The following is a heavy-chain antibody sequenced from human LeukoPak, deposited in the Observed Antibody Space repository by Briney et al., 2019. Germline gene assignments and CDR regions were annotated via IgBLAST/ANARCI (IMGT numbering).Heavy chain of an antibody. D-gene: IGHD1-26*01. Sequence: PGGPLRLSCAASGFTFSSYNMIWVRQAPGKGLEWVSYISPGSSTIYYADSLKGRFTISRDNAKNSLFLQMNSLRAEDTAVYYCARYDYSGSYLDNWGQGTLVTVSS. CDR2: ISPGSSTI. CDR1: GFTFSSYN. CDR3: ARYDYSGSYLDN. J-gene: IGHJ4*02. V-gene: IGHV3-48*01.